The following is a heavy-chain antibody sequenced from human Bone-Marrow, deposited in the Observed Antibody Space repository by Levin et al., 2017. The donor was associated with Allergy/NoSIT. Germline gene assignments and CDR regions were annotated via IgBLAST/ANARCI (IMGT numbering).Heavy chain of an antibody. J-gene: IGHJ5*02. V-gene: IGHV3-74*01. CDR2: IDNEGSHT. Sequence: GESLKISCTGSGFTFRAFWLHWVRQAPGKGLEWISFIDNEGSHTNYADFVKGRFTISRDNAKNTFHLEMNSLRAEDTAMYYCVRDRPHNWFDPWGQGSLVTVSS. CDR1: GFTFRAFW. CDR3: VRDRPHNWFDP.